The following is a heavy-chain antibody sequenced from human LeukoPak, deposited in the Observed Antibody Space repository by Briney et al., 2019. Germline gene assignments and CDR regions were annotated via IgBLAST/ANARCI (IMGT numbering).Heavy chain of an antibody. CDR1: GGSINGYY. CDR2: ISYSGST. Sequence: SETLSLTCTVSGGSINGYYWSWIRQPPGKGLECIGYISYSGSTYYNTSLKSRLTISVDTSKNQFSLKLNSVTAADTAVYYCARLIAVAGTLSFFDYWGQGILVTVSS. CDR3: ARLIAVAGTLSFFDY. J-gene: IGHJ4*02. D-gene: IGHD6-19*01. V-gene: IGHV4-59*08.